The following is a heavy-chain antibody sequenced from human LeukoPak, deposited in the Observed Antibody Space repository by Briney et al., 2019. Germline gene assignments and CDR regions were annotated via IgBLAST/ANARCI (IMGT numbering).Heavy chain of an antibody. D-gene: IGHD4-23*01. V-gene: IGHV4-59*01. CDR2: IYYSGST. J-gene: IGHJ4*02. CDR1: GVSISSYY. CDR3: ARADYGGNPFDY. Sequence: SETLSLTCAVYGVSISSYYWSWIRQPPGKGLEWIGYIYYSGSTNYNPSLKSRVTISVDTSKNQYSLKLSSVTAADTAVYYCARADYGGNPFDYWGQGTLVTVSS.